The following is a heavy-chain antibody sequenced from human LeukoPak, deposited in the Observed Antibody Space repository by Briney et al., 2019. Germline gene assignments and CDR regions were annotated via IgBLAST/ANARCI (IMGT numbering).Heavy chain of an antibody. CDR1: GYTFTSYD. D-gene: IGHD3-10*01. CDR2: MNPNSGNT. V-gene: IGHV1-8*01. Sequence: ASVKVSCKASGYTFTSYDINWVRQATGQWLEWMGWMNPNSGNTGYAQKFQGRVTMTRNTSISTAYMELSSLRSEDTAVYYCARGPSYHSKWVGGMWFDPWGQGTLVSVSS. CDR3: ARGPSYHSKWVGGMWFDP. J-gene: IGHJ5*02.